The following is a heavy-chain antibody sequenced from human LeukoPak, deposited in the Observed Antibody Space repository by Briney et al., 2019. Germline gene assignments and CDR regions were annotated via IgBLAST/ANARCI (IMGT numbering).Heavy chain of an antibody. V-gene: IGHV1-18*01. CDR2: ISAYNGNT. D-gene: IGHD3-10*01. CDR1: GYTFTSYG. CDR3: ARDSMQYYGSGSYYPFDY. J-gene: IGHJ4*02. Sequence: ASVKVSRKASGYTFTSYGISWVRQAPGQGLEWMGWISAYNGNTNYAQKLQGRVTMATDTSTSTAYMELRSLRSDDTAVYYCARDSMQYYGSGSYYPFDYWGQGTLVTVSS.